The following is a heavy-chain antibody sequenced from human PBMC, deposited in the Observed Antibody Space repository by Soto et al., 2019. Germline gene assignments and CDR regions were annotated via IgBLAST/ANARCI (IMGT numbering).Heavy chain of an antibody. V-gene: IGHV3-30*18. D-gene: IGHD4-17*01. Sequence: QVQLVESGGGVVQPGRSLRLSCAASGFTFSSYGMHWVRQAPGKGLEWVAVISYDGSNKYYADSVKGRFTISRDNSKNTLYLQMNSLRAEDTAVYYCAKSPDYGDQTIFQHWGQGTLVTVSS. CDR2: ISYDGSNK. CDR1: GFTFSSYG. J-gene: IGHJ1*01. CDR3: AKSPDYGDQTIFQH.